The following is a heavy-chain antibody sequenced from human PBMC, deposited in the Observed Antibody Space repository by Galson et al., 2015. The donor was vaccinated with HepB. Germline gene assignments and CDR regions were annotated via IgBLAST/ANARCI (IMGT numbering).Heavy chain of an antibody. V-gene: IGHV5-51*01. CDR2: IWPADSDT. CDR3: ARLFCGGGTCYLDD. D-gene: IGHD2-15*01. CDR1: GYSFTSYW. J-gene: IGHJ4*02. Sequence: QSGAEVKKPGESLKISCKSSGYSFTSYWIGWVRQMPGKGLEWMGLIWPADSDTRYSPSFQGQVTISADKSITTAYLQWSSLKASDTAMYFCARLFCGGGTCYLDDWGQGTLVTVSS.